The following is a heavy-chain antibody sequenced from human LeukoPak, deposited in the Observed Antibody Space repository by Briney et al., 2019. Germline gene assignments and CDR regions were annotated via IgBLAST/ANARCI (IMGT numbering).Heavy chain of an antibody. CDR1: GYTFTSYG. V-gene: IGHV1-18*01. J-gene: IGHJ4*02. CDR2: ISAYNGNT. D-gene: IGHD3-3*01. Sequence: PAASVKVSCKASGYTFTSYGISWVRQAPGQGLEWMGWISAYNGNTNYAQKLQGRVTMTTDTSTHTAYMEVRSLRSDDTAVYYCARVGNGPGTLDGWGQGTLVTVSS. CDR3: ARVGNGPGTLDG.